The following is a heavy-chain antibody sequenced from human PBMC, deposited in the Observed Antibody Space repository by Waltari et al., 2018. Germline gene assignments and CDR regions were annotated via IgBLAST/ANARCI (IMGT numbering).Heavy chain of an antibody. D-gene: IGHD3-16*01. V-gene: IGHV4-38-2*01. Sequence: QVQLQESGPGLVKPSETLSLTCAVSGYSISSGYYWGWIRQPPGKGLEWIGSIYHSGGTTYNPSLKSRVTISVDTSKNQFSLKLSSVTAADTAVYYCARAQSGGEKSNYYYYYMDVWGKGTTVTVSS. J-gene: IGHJ6*03. CDR1: GYSISSGYY. CDR2: IYHSGGT. CDR3: ARAQSGGEKSNYYYYYMDV.